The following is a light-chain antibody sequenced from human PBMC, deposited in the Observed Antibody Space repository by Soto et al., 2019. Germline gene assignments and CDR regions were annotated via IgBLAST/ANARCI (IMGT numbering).Light chain of an antibody. V-gene: IGKV3-15*01. J-gene: IGKJ1*01. Sequence: EIVITQSPATLPVSPGERAPFSCRASQSVRSNLAWYEQKPGQAPRLLIYGASTRETGIPARFSGSGSGTYFTLTISSLQPEDFATYYCQQSYSPPGTFGQGTQVDIK. CDR2: GAS. CDR1: QSVRSN. CDR3: QQSYSPPGT.